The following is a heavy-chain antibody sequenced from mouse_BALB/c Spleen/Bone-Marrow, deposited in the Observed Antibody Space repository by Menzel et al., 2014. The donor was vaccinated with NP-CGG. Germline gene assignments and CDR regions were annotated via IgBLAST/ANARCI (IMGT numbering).Heavy chain of an antibody. V-gene: IGHV1-82*01. CDR2: IYPGDGDT. Sequence: QVQLQQSGPELVKPGASVNISCKASGYAFSSSWMNWVKQRPGQGLEWIGRIYPGDGDTNYNGKFKGKATLTADKPSSTAYMQLSSLTSVDSAVYFCARSYYGSSYYFDYWGQGTTLTVSS. J-gene: IGHJ2*01. D-gene: IGHD1-1*01. CDR1: GYAFSSSW. CDR3: ARSYYGSSYYFDY.